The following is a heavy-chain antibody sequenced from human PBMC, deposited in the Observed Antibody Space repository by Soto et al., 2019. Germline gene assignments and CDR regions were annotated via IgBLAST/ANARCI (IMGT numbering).Heavy chain of an antibody. Sequence: QVQLVESGGGVVQPGRSLRLSCAASGLTFSSYGMHWVRQAPGKGLEWVAVISYDGSNKYYADSVKGRFTISRDNSKNTLYLQMNSLRAEDTAVYYCAKDRSGYGDYDSVDYWGQGTLVTVSS. J-gene: IGHJ4*02. CDR3: AKDRSGYGDYDSVDY. D-gene: IGHD4-17*01. CDR2: ISYDGSNK. V-gene: IGHV3-30*18. CDR1: GLTFSSYG.